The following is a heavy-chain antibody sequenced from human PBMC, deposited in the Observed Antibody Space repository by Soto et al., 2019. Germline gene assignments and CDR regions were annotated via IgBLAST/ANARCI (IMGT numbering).Heavy chain of an antibody. CDR1: SGSISNYY. Sequence: SETLSLTCTVSSGSISNYYWSWIRRPPGKGLEWIGCIYYSGSTNYNPSLKSRVTISLDTSKNQFSLKLTSVAAADAAMYYCARISAARNGMDVWGQGTTVTVSS. J-gene: IGHJ6*02. V-gene: IGHV4-59*01. CDR2: IYYSGST. D-gene: IGHD5-18*01. CDR3: ARISAARNGMDV.